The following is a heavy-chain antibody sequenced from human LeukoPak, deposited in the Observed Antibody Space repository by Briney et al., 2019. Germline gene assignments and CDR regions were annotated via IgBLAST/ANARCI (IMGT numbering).Heavy chain of an antibody. D-gene: IGHD2-2*01. CDR2: ISAYNGNT. J-gene: IGHJ5*02. CDR3: ARDRTGPADPHWFDP. Sequence: ASVKVSCKASGYTFTSYGISWVRQAPGQGLEWMGWISAYNGNTNYAQKLQGRVTMTTDTSTSTAYMELRSLRSDDTAVYYCARDRTGPADPHWFDPWGQGTLVTVSS. CDR1: GYTFTSYG. V-gene: IGHV1-18*01.